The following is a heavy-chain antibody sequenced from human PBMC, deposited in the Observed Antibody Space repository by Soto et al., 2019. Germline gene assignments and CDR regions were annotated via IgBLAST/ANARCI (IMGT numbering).Heavy chain of an antibody. V-gene: IGHV1-69*13. CDR2: IIPIFGTA. CDR1: GGTFSSYA. Sequence: ASVKVSCKASGGTFSSYAISWVRQAPGQGLEWMGGIIPIFGTANYAQKFQGRVTITADESTSTAYMELSSLRSEDTAVYYCARGDLYSSSSKGGAFDIWGQGTMVTVSS. J-gene: IGHJ3*02. CDR3: ARGDLYSSSSKGGAFDI. D-gene: IGHD6-6*01.